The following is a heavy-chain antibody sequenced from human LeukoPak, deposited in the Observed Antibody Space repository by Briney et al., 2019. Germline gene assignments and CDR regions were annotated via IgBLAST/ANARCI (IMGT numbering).Heavy chain of an antibody. D-gene: IGHD4-17*01. Sequence: ASVKVSCKASGYTFTSYDINWVRQATGQGLEWMGWMNPNSGNTGYVQKLQGRVTMTTDTSTSTAYMELRSLRSDDTAVYYCAKDKAPTVTSNYYYYGMDVWGQGTTVTVSS. CDR2: MNPNSGNT. V-gene: IGHV1-8*01. J-gene: IGHJ6*02. CDR1: GYTFTSYD. CDR3: AKDKAPTVTSNYYYYGMDV.